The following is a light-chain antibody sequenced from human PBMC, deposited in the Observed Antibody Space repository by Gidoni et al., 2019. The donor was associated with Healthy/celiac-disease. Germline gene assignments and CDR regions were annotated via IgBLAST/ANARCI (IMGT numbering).Light chain of an antibody. V-gene: IGLV3-1*01. Sequence: SDELTQPPSVSVSPGQAASITCTGDKLGDKYACWYQQKPGPSPVLVIYQDSKRPSGIPARFSGCNSGNTATLTISGTQAMDEADYYCQAWDSSIMWVFGGGTKLTVL. J-gene: IGLJ2*01. CDR2: QDS. CDR1: KLGDKY. CDR3: QAWDSSIMWV.